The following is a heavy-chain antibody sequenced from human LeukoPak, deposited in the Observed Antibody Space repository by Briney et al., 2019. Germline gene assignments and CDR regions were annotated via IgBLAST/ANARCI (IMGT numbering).Heavy chain of an antibody. J-gene: IGHJ4*02. D-gene: IGHD4-23*01. CDR2: ISSSSSYI. V-gene: IGHV3-21*01. Sequence: GGSLRLSCAASGFTFSSYSMNWVRQAPGKGLEWVSSISSSSSYIYYADSVKGRFTISRDNAKNSLYLQMNSLRAEDTAVYYCARGSATTVGTYFDYWGQGTLVTVSS. CDR1: GFTFSSYS. CDR3: ARGSATTVGTYFDY.